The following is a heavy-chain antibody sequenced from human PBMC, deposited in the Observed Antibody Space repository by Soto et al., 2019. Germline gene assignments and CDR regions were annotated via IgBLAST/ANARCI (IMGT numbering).Heavy chain of an antibody. CDR1: GGSISSYY. CDR3: ARGTAYTVAAAFDI. CDR2: IYTSGST. J-gene: IGHJ3*02. V-gene: IGHV4-4*07. D-gene: IGHD6-19*01. Sequence: PSETLSLTCTVSGGSISSYYWSWIRQPAGKGLEWTGRIYTSGSTNYNPSLKSRVTMSVDTSKNQFSLKLSSVTAADTAVYYCARGTAYTVAAAFDIWGQGTMVTVSS.